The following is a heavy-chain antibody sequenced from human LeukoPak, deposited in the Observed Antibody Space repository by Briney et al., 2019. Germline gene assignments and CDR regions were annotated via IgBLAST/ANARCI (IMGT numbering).Heavy chain of an antibody. CDR2: FDPEDGER. CDR1: GKTLIESS. J-gene: IGHJ3*01. D-gene: IGHD7-27*01. CDR3: ATQMGTRDAFDL. V-gene: IGHV1-24*01. Sequence: GASVKVSCKISGKTLIESSMHWVRQTPGKGLEWMGGFDPEDGERVYAQKFQGRVTMTEEASTDTAYMELSRLRSDDTAVYYCATQMGTRDAFDLWGQGTRIIVSS.